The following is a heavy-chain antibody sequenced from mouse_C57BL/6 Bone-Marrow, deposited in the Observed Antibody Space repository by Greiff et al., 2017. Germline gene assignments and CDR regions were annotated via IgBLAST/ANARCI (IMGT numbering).Heavy chain of an antibody. CDR1: GFNIKDDY. J-gene: IGHJ2*01. D-gene: IGHD2-5*01. CDR3: TLYSNGGY. V-gene: IGHV14-4*01. CDR2: IDPENGDT. Sequence: VQLQQSGAELVRPGASVKLSCTASGFNIKDDYMHWVKQRPEQGLEWIGWIDPENGDTEYASKFQGKATITADTSSNTAYLQLRSLTSEDTAVYYCTLYSNGGYWGQGNTLPVSS.